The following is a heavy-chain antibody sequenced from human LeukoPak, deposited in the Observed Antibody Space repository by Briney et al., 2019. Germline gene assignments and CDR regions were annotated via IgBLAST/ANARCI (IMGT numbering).Heavy chain of an antibody. CDR3: AREGVAAAGKFDY. CDR1: GYTFTSYY. CDR2: INPSGGST. D-gene: IGHD6-13*01. Sequence: ASVKVSCKASGYTFTSYYMHWVRQAPGQGLEWMGIINPSGGSTSYAQKFQGRVTMTRDMSTTTVYMELTSLRSEDTAVYSCAREGVAAAGKFDYWGQGTLVTVSS. J-gene: IGHJ4*02. V-gene: IGHV1-46*01.